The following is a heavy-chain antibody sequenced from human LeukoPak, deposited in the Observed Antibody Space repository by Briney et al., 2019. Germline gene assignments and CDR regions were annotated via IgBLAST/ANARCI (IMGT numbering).Heavy chain of an antibody. V-gene: IGHV4-4*07. CDR3: ERGYYYLAIDV. Sequence: KASEPLSLTSTVSGASVSGYFWSWIRQPAGRVLEGFGLSVSSGSTNYKLSLKGRVTMSVDTSMNQFSLKLSSVTAADAAVYYCERGYYYLAIDVWGQGTTVTVSS. CDR1: GASVSGYF. CDR2: SVSSGST. J-gene: IGHJ6*02.